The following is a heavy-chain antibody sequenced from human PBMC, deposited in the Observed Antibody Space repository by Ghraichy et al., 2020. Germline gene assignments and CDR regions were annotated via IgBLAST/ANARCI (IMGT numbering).Heavy chain of an antibody. CDR3: ATGYSGYLEQWWGEDYGMDV. CDR2: IKQDGSEK. Sequence: GGSLRLSCAASGFTFSSYWMSWVRQAPGKGLEWVANIKQDGSEKYYVDSVKGRFTISRDNAKNSLYLQMNSLRAEDTAVYYCATGYSGYLEQWWGEDYGMDVWGQGTTVTVSS. CDR1: GFTFSSYW. D-gene: IGHD5-12*01. V-gene: IGHV3-7*01. J-gene: IGHJ6*02.